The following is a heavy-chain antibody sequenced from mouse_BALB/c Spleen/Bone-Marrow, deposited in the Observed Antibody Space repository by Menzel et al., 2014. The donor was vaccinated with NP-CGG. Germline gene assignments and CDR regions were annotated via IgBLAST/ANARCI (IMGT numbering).Heavy chain of an antibody. CDR2: IFPVSVNN. CDR3: AREKDAMDY. Sequence: VQLQQSGPELVKPGASVKISCKASGYRFTSYYIHWVKQRPGQGLEWIGWIFPVSVNNKYNEKFKSKATLTADTSSSTAYMQLSSLTSEDSAVYFCAREKDAMDYWGQGTSVTVSS. J-gene: IGHJ4*01. CDR1: GYRFTSYY. V-gene: IGHV1-66*01.